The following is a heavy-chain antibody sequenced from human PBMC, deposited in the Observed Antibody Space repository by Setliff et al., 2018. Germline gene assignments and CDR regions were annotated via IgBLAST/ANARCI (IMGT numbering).Heavy chain of an antibody. CDR1: GDSISAAS. V-gene: IGHV4-59*08. Sequence: SETLSLTCNVSGDSISAASIMAWIRQPPGKGLEFIGYVYYSGAAKYDPSLKSRVTMSVDTSKNQFSLKLSSVTAADTAVYYCARHEEGYCDGGSCPYYFDYWGQGTLVTVSS. D-gene: IGHD2-15*01. CDR3: ARHEEGYCDGGSCPYYFDY. CDR2: VYYSGAA. J-gene: IGHJ4*02.